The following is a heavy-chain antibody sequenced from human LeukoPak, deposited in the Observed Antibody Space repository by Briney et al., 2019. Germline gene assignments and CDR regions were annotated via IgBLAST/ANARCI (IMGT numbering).Heavy chain of an antibody. CDR3: ASTGGRGYSGYEPFDY. V-gene: IGHV3-23*01. Sequence: GGSLRLSCAASGFTFSSYAMSWVRQAPGQGLEWVSAISGSGGSTYYADSVKGRFTISRDNSKNTLYLQMNSLRAEDTAVYYCASTGGRGYSGYEPFDYWGQGTLVTVSS. CDR1: GFTFSSYA. D-gene: IGHD5-12*01. CDR2: ISGSGGST. J-gene: IGHJ4*02.